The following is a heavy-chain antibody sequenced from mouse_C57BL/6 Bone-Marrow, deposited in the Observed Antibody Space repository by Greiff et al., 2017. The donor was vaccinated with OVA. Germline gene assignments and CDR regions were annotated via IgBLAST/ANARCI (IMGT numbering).Heavy chain of an antibody. D-gene: IGHD1-1*01. Sequence: DVKLQESGGGLVQPGGSLKLSCAASGFTFSDYYMYWVRQTPEKRLEWVAYISNGGGSTYYPDTVKGRFTISRDNAKNTLYLQMSRLKSEDTAMYYCARQGYYGSSYFDYWGQGTTLTVSS. J-gene: IGHJ2*01. CDR3: ARQGYYGSSYFDY. CDR2: ISNGGGST. V-gene: IGHV5-12*01. CDR1: GFTFSDYY.